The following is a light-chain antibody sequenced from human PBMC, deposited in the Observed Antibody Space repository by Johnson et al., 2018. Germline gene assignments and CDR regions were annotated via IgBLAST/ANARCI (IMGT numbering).Light chain of an antibody. CDR1: SSNIGNNY. CDR2: ENN. J-gene: IGLJ1*01. Sequence: QSVLTQPPSVSAAPGQKVTISCSGSSSNIGNNYVSWYQQLPGTAPKLLIYENNKRPSGIPDRFSGSKSGTSATLGITGLQTGAEADYYCGTWDSSLSAGNVFGTGPKVPVL. V-gene: IGLV1-51*02. CDR3: GTWDSSLSAGNV.